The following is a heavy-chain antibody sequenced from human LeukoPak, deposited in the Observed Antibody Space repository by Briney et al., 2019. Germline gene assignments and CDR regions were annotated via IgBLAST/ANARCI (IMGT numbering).Heavy chain of an antibody. J-gene: IGHJ4*02. D-gene: IGHD3-22*01. V-gene: IGHV4-59*11. CDR3: ARGADGYLDY. Sequence: SETLSLTCTVSGGFIRTHYWGWIRQPPGKGLEWIAYIYQSGNTNYNPSLKSRVTMSVDTSKNQFSLKLSSVTAADTAVYYCARGADGYLDYWGQGTLVTVSS. CDR1: GGFIRTHY. CDR2: IYQSGNT.